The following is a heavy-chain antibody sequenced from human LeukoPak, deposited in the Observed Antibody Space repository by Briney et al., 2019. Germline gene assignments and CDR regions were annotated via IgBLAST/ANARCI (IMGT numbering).Heavy chain of an antibody. CDR1: GFTFSSSW. V-gene: IGHV3-7*01. CDR2: IKEDGREK. CDR3: ARDGPGYGGNSIY. D-gene: IGHD4-23*01. J-gene: IGHJ4*02. Sequence: GGSLRLSCATSGFTFSSSWMSWVRQAPGKGLECVANIKEDGREKYYVDSVKGRFTISRDNAKNSLYLQMSSLRAEDTVVYYCARDGPGYGGNSIYWGQGTLVTVSS.